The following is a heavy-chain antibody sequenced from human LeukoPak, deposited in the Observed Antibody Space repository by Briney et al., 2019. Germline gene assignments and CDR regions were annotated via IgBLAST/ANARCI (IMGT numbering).Heavy chain of an antibody. CDR2: IYTSGST. J-gene: IGHJ4*02. D-gene: IGHD3-22*01. V-gene: IGHV4-4*09. CDR3: ARLVYYFSSGYFPDYFDY. Sequence: SKTLSLTCTVSGASISGYYWSWIRQPPGKGLEWIGYIYTSGSTNYNPSLKSRVTMSVDTSKNQFSLKLSSVTAADTAVYYCARLVYYFSSGYFPDYFDYWGQGTLVTVSS. CDR1: GASISGYY.